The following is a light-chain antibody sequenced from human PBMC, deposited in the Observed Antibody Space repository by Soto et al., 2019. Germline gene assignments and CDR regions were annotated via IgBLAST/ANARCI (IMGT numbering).Light chain of an antibody. J-gene: IGKJ2*01. V-gene: IGKV3-15*01. Sequence: EIVMTQSPATLSVSPGERATLSCRASQSFSSNLAWYQQKPGQAPRLLIYGASTRATGIPARFSGSGSGTEFALTISSLQSEDFAVYYCQQYNNWYTFGQGTKLEIK. CDR2: GAS. CDR3: QQYNNWYT. CDR1: QSFSSN.